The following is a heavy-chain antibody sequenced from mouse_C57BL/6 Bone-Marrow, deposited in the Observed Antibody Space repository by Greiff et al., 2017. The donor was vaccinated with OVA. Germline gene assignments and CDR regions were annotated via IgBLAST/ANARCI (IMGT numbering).Heavy chain of an antibody. Sequence: EVQGVESGGGLVKPGGSLKLSCAASGFTFSSYAMSWVRQTPEKRLEWVATISDGGSYTYYPDNVKRRFTISRDNAKNNLYLQMSHLKSEDTAMYYCARDYYGLYAMDYWGQGTSVTVSS. CDR1: GFTFSSYA. D-gene: IGHD1-1*01. CDR3: ARDYYGLYAMDY. CDR2: ISDGGSYT. V-gene: IGHV5-4*01. J-gene: IGHJ4*01.